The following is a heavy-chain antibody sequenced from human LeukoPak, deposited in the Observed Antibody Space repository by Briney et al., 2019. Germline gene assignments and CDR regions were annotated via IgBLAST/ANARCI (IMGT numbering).Heavy chain of an antibody. CDR1: GFIFSSYS. Sequence: GGSLRLSCAASGFIFSSYSMHWVHQAPGKGLGWVAVVSTDGTIKYYADSMKGRFTVSRDNYKNTVDLQMNSLRVEDTALYFCVQEFNHEQWFFDIWGRGTLVTVSS. CDR2: VSTDGTIK. D-gene: IGHD3-22*01. V-gene: IGHV3-30*18. CDR3: VQEFNHEQWFFDI. J-gene: IGHJ2*01.